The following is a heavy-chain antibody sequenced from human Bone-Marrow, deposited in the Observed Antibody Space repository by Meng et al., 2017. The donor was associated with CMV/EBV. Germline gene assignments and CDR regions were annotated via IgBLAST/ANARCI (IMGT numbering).Heavy chain of an antibody. D-gene: IGHD3-22*01. V-gene: IGHV4-39*07. CDR3: ARGRRASGFITLDY. J-gene: IGHJ4*02. Sequence: SECMSLTCIVSGGSISSSSSYWGWIRQPPGKGLEWIGRIYYSGSTYYNPSLKRRVTISVDTSKNQFSLKLSSVTAADTAVYYCARGRRASGFITLDYWGQGTLVSVSS. CDR1: GGSISSSSSY. CDR2: IYYSGST.